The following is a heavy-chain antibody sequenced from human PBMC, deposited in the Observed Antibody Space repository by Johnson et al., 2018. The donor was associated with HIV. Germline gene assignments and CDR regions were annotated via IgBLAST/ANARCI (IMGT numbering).Heavy chain of an antibody. CDR1: GFTFSSYG. J-gene: IGHJ3*02. CDR3: AKDGAFDI. CDR2: IYSGGST. Sequence: QMQLVESGGGVVQPGRSLRLSCVASGFTFSSYGMHWVRQAPGKGLEWVSVIYSGGSTYYADSVKGRFTISRDSSKNTLFLQMNSLRADDTAVYYCAKDGAFDIWGQGTLVTVSS. V-gene: IGHV3-NL1*01.